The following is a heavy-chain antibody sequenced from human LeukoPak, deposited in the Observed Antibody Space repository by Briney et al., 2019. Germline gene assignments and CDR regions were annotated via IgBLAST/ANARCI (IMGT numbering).Heavy chain of an antibody. D-gene: IGHD1-1*01. CDR1: GYTFTSYA. Sequence: ASVKVSCKASGYTFTSYAMNWVRQAPGQGLEWMGWINPNSGGTNYAQKFQGRVTMTRDTSISSAYMELSRLRSDDTAVYYCVRGDNWNDDVDWFDPWGQGTLVTVSS. V-gene: IGHV1-2*02. CDR3: VRGDNWNDDVDWFDP. CDR2: INPNSGGT. J-gene: IGHJ5*02.